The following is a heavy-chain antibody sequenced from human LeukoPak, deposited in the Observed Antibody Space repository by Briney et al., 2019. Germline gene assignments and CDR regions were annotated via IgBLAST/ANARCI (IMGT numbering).Heavy chain of an antibody. D-gene: IGHD4/OR15-4a*01. CDR3: ARVPVLKGAFDI. CDR1: GGSISSSYY. J-gene: IGHJ3*02. CDR2: IYHSGST. V-gene: IGHV4-39*07. Sequence: SETLSLTCTVSGGSISSSYYWGWIRQPPGKGLQWIGSIYHSGSTYYNPSLKSRVTISVDTSKNQFSLKLGSVTAADTAVYYCARVPVLKGAFDIWGQGTMVTVSS.